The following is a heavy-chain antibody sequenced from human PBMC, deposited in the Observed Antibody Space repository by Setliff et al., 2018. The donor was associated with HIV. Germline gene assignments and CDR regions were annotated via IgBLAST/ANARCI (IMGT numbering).Heavy chain of an antibody. Sequence: GGSLRLSCAASGFTFNKYIMSWVRQAPGKGLEWVSAISDNGGSTYYADSMEGRFTISRDNAKNTLYLQLSGLRAEDTAVYYCAKDGYSDYLNSYFDYWGQGTLVTVSS. CDR1: GFTFNKYI. J-gene: IGHJ4*02. V-gene: IGHV3-23*01. D-gene: IGHD4-17*01. CDR3: AKDGYSDYLNSYFDY. CDR2: ISDNGGST.